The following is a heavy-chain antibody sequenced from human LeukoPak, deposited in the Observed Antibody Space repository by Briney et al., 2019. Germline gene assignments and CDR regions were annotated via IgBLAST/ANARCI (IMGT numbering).Heavy chain of an antibody. CDR1: GFTVSSNY. Sequence: GGSLRLSCAASGFTVSSNYMSWVRQAPGKGLEWVSVIYSGGSTYYADSVKGRFTISRDNSKNTLYLQMNSLRAEDTAVYYCARGGRGDMYGSIGFDHWGQGTLVTVSS. J-gene: IGHJ4*02. D-gene: IGHD2-2*01. CDR2: IYSGGST. CDR3: ARGGRGDMYGSIGFDH. V-gene: IGHV3-66*01.